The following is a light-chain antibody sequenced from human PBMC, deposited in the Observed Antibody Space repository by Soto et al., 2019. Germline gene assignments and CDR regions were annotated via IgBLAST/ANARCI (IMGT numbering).Light chain of an antibody. CDR2: VAS. V-gene: IGKV3-15*01. Sequence: EIVMTQSPATLSVSPGERATLSCRASQSVSSNLAWYQQKPGQTPKLLIYVASTRATDIPARFSGSGSGTEFTLSISSLQSEDFAVYSCQQYNVWPLTFGGGTKVEFK. CDR3: QQYNVWPLT. J-gene: IGKJ4*01. CDR1: QSVSSN.